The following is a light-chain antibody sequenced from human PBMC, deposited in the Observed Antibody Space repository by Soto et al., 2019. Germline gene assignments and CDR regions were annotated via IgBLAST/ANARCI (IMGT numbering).Light chain of an antibody. Sequence: DIVMTQSPATLPVSPGERATLSCRASQSVSSNLAWYQQKPGQAPRFLIYGASTRATGIPARFSGSGSGTEFTLTISSLQSEDLAVYYCQQYDNWPLTFGGGTKVDIK. CDR2: GAS. J-gene: IGKJ4*01. V-gene: IGKV3-15*01. CDR3: QQYDNWPLT. CDR1: QSVSSN.